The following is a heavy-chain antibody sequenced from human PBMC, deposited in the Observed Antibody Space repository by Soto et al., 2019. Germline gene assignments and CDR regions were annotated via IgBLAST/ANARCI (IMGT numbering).Heavy chain of an antibody. Sequence: GGSLRLSCAASGFPFSGYAMSWVRQAPGKGLEWVSAISGSGGSTYYADSVKGRFTISRDNSKNTLYLQMNSLRAEDTAVYYCAKDIFVRTMVRVGTFDYWGQGTLVTVSS. V-gene: IGHV3-23*01. J-gene: IGHJ4*02. CDR3: AKDIFVRTMVRVGTFDY. D-gene: IGHD3-10*01. CDR2: ISGSGGST. CDR1: GFPFSGYA.